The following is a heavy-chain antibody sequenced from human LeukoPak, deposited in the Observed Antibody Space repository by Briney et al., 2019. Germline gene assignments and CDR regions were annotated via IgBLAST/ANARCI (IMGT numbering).Heavy chain of an antibody. D-gene: IGHD2-2*01. CDR1: GFTFSNAW. CDR2: IKSKTDGGTT. CDR3: TRVPAASGVIDY. V-gene: IGHV3-15*01. J-gene: IGHJ4*02. Sequence: GGSLRLSCAASGFTFSNAWMSWVRQAPGKGLEWVGRIKSKTDGGTTDYAAPVKGRFTISRDDSKNTLYLQMNSLKTEDTAVYYCTRVPAASGVIDYWGQGTLVTVSS.